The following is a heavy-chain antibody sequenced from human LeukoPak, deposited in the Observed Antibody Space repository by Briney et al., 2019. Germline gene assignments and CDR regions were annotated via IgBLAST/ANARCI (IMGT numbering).Heavy chain of an antibody. V-gene: IGHV3-43D*03. CDR1: GFTFDDYA. Sequence: GGSLRLPCAASGFTFDDYAMHWVRQAPGKGLEWVSLISWDGGSTYYADSVKGRFTISRDNSKNSLYLQMNSLRAEDTALYYCAKDVAEGYSSGSTPDYWGQGTLVTVSS. J-gene: IGHJ4*02. CDR3: AKDVAEGYSSGSTPDY. CDR2: ISWDGGST. D-gene: IGHD6-19*01.